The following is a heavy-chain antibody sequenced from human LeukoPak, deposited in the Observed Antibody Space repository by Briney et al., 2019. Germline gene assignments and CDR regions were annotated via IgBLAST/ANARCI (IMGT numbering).Heavy chain of an antibody. CDR2: IKTDGSEK. V-gene: IGHV3-7*01. CDR3: ARGGVKDIVVVPAADNFDY. CDR1: GFTFSNYW. D-gene: IGHD2-2*01. Sequence: PGGSLRLSCEGSGFTFSNYWMGWVRQAPGKGLQWVANIKTDGSEKYYVDSVKGRFTISRDNAKNSLYLQMNSLRAEDTAVYYCARGGVKDIVVVPAADNFDYWGQGTLVTVSS. J-gene: IGHJ4*02.